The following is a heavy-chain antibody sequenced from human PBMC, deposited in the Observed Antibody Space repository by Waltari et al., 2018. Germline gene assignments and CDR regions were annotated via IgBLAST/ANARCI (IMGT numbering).Heavy chain of an antibody. CDR1: DVSISRGGFS. CDR2: IYHSGNT. V-gene: IGHV4-30-2*01. Sequence: QLQLQESGSGLVKPSQTLSLTCAVSDVSISRGGFSWSWIRQPPGKGLEWIGYIYHSGNTYYNPSLESRVTISVDRSKNQFSLKLSSVTAADTAVYYCARLRPSSTWYPYYYAVDVWGQGTTVTVSS. D-gene: IGHD6-13*01. CDR3: ARLRPSSTWYPYYYAVDV. J-gene: IGHJ6*02.